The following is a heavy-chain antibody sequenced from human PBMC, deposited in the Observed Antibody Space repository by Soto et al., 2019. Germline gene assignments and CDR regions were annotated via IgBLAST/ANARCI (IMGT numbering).Heavy chain of an antibody. J-gene: IGHJ5*02. CDR3: ARDWGGNWNYFRGFDP. Sequence: QVQLVQSGAEVKKPGASVKVSCKASGYTFTSYYMHWVRQAPGQGLEWMGIINPSGGSTSYAQKFQGRVTMTRDTSTSTVYMELSSLRSEDTAVYYCARDWGGNWNYFRGFDPWGQGTLVTVSS. CDR1: GYTFTSYY. V-gene: IGHV1-46*01. D-gene: IGHD1-7*01. CDR2: INPSGGST.